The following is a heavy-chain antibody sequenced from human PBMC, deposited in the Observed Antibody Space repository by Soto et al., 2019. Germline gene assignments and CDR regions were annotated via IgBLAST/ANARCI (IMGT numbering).Heavy chain of an antibody. J-gene: IGHJ3*02. D-gene: IGHD2-15*01. CDR1: GFTFSSYA. CDR2: ISGSGGST. CDR3: AKDLKVVVAANDAFDI. Sequence: EVQLLESGGGLVQPGGSLRLSCAASGFTFSSYAMSWVRQAPGKGLEWVSAISGSGGSTYYADSVKGRFTISRDNSKNTLYRQMNSLRAEDTAVYYCAKDLKVVVAANDAFDIWGQGPMVTVSS. V-gene: IGHV3-23*01.